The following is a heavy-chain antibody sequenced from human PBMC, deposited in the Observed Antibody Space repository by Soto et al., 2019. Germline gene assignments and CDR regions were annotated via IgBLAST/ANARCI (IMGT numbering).Heavy chain of an antibody. V-gene: IGHV3-21*01. Sequence: GGSLRLSCAASGFTFSSYSMNWVRQAPGKGLEWVSPISSSSSYIYYADSVKGRFTISRDNAKNSLYLQMNSLRAEDTAVYYCAKTESSGWYNWFDPWGQGTLVTVSS. J-gene: IGHJ5*02. CDR1: GFTFSSYS. CDR3: AKTESSGWYNWFDP. D-gene: IGHD6-19*01. CDR2: ISSSSSYI.